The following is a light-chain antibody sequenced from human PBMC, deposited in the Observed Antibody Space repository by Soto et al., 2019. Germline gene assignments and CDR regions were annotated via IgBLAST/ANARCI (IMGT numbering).Light chain of an antibody. J-gene: IGKJ2*01. CDR2: DAS. Sequence: IVLTQSPGTLSLSPGERATLSCRASQNIRSNYLAWYQQKPGQAPRLLIYDASRRATGIPDRFSGSGSGTDFTLTISRLEPEDFAVYHCEHYGGSPPNTFDQGTKLEIK. CDR3: EHYGGSPPNT. CDR1: QNIRSNY. V-gene: IGKV3-20*01.